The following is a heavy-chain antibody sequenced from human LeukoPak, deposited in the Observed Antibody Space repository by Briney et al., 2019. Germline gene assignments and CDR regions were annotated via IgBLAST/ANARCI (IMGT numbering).Heavy chain of an antibody. Sequence: GGSLRLSCAASGFNFSSYEMNWVRHAPGKGLEWVSYLSSSGSGVYYADSVKGRFTISRDNAKNSLSLQMNSLRDEDTAVYYCARGYSSGWHVGSWFRPWGQGTLVTVSS. D-gene: IGHD6-19*01. CDR1: GFNFSSYE. V-gene: IGHV3-48*03. CDR3: ARGYSSGWHVGSWFRP. CDR2: LSSSGSGV. J-gene: IGHJ5*02.